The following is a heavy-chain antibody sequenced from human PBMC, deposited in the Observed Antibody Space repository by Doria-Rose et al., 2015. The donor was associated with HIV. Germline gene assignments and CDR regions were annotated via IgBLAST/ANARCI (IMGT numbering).Heavy chain of an antibody. CDR2: TYYRSKWYN. V-gene: IGHV6-1*01. Sequence: RGLEWLGRTYYRSKWYNDYAVSVKSRITINPDTSKNQFSLQLNSVTPEDTAVYYCAKGEVGATFDPWGQGTLVTVSS. J-gene: IGHJ5*02. CDR3: AKGEVGATFDP. D-gene: IGHD1-26*01.